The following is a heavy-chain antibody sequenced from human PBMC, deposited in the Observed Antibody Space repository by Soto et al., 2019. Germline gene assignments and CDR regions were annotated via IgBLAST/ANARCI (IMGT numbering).Heavy chain of an antibody. CDR2: INHSGST. D-gene: IGHD3-22*01. J-gene: IGHJ4*02. Sequence: SETLSLTCAVYGGSFSGYYWSWIRQPPGKGLEWIGEINHSGSTNYNPSLKSRVTISVDTSKNQFSLKLSSVTAADTAVYYCARGLDSSGYYFDYWGQGTLVTVS. CDR1: GGSFSGYY. CDR3: ARGLDSSGYYFDY. V-gene: IGHV4-34*01.